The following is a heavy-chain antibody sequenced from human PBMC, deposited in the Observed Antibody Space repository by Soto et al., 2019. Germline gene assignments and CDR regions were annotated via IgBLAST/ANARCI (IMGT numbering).Heavy chain of an antibody. D-gene: IGHD2-2*01. CDR1: GYTFTGYY. V-gene: IGHV1-2*02. Sequence: GASVKVSCKASGYTFTGYYMHWVRQAPGQGLEWMGWINPNSGGTNYAQKFQGRVTMSRDTSISTAYMELSRLRSDDTAVYYCARMPRWAYNWFDPWVQGTLGTVSS. CDR2: INPNSGGT. CDR3: ARMPRWAYNWFDP. J-gene: IGHJ5*02.